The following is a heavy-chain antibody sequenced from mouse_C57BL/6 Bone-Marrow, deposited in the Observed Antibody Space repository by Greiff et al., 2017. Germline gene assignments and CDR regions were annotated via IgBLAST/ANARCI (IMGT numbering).Heavy chain of an antibody. J-gene: IGHJ4*01. D-gene: IGHD1-1*02. V-gene: IGHV5-4*03. CDR1: GFTFSSYA. Sequence: DVKLVESGGGLVKPGGSLKLSCAASGFTFSSYAMSWVRQTPEKRLEWVATISDGGSYTYYPDNVKGRFTISRDNAKNNLYLQMSHLKSEDTAMYYCARGYYVAMDYWGQGTSVTVSS. CDR3: ARGYYVAMDY. CDR2: ISDGGSYT.